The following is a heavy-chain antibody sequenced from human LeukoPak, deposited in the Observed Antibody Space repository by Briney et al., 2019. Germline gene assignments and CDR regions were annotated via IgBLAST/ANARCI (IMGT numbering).Heavy chain of an antibody. CDR2: IRYDGSNK. V-gene: IGHV3-30*02. D-gene: IGHD3-22*01. CDR1: GFTFSSYG. J-gene: IGHJ3*02. Sequence: GGSLRLSCAASGFTFSSYGMHWVRQAPGKGLEWVAFIRYDGSNKYYADSVKGRFTISRDNSKNTLYLQMNSLRAEDTAVYYCAKTQYYYDSSGYYPWAFDIWGQGTMVTVSS. CDR3: AKTQYYYDSSGYYPWAFDI.